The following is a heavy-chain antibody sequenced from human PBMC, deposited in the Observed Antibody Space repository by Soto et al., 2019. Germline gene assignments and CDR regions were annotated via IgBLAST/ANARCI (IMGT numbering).Heavy chain of an antibody. V-gene: IGHV3-23*01. CDR2: ISGSGGGK. D-gene: IGHD1-1*01. CDR1: GFTFSTSA. J-gene: IGHJ4*02. CDR3: PRNGEIFDY. Sequence: GGSLRLSCEASGFTFSTSAMSWVRQAPGKGLEWVSTISGSGGGKYYADSVNGRFTISGDNSKNTLFLQMNSLRAEDTALYYCPRNGEIFDYWAQGTLVTVSS.